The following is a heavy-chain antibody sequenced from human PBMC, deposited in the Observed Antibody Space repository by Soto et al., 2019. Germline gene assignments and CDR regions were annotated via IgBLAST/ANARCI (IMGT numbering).Heavy chain of an antibody. J-gene: IGHJ4*02. CDR2: TYYRSKWHN. D-gene: IGHD1-26*01. V-gene: IGHV6-1*01. CDR3: ARSGNEGAVDY. Sequence: SQTLSLTCAISGDSVSSKSAAWNLIRQSPSRGLEWLGRTYYRSKWHNEYALSVKSRIIVNPDTSKNQFSLQLNSVTPEDTAVYYCARSGNEGAVDYWGQGTLVTVSS. CDR1: GDSVSSKSAA.